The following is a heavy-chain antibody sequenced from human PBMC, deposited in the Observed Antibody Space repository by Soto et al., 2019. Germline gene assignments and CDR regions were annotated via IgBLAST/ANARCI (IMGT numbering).Heavy chain of an antibody. CDR2: ISPSGYTI. V-gene: IGHV3-11*01. CDR3: ARGVVAGDFDYYYYAMDV. CDR1: GFMFSDYF. J-gene: IGHJ6*02. Sequence: NPGGSLRLSCAASGFMFSDYFMSWVRQAPGKGLEWVSNISPSGYTIYYGDSVEGRFTISRDNAKNSLYLQMNSLGAEDAAVYYCARGVVAGDFDYYYYAMDVWGQGTTVTVSS. D-gene: IGHD4-17*01.